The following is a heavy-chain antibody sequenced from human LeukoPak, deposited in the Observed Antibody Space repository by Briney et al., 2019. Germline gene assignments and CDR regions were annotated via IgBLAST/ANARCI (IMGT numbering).Heavy chain of an antibody. Sequence: GGSLRLSCAASGFTFSSYWMSWVRQAPGKGLEWAANIKQDGSEKYYVDSVKGRFTISRDNAKNSLYLQMNSLRAEDTAVYYCARDPEPPLRYFDWLWDYYYYMDVWGKGTTVTVSS. D-gene: IGHD3-9*01. CDR1: GFTFSSYW. CDR2: IKQDGSEK. J-gene: IGHJ6*03. CDR3: ARDPEPPLRYFDWLWDYYYYMDV. V-gene: IGHV3-7*01.